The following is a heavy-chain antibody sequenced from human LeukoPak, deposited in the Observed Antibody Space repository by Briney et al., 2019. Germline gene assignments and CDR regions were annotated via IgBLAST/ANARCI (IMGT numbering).Heavy chain of an antibody. CDR2: IYYSGST. J-gene: IGHJ5*02. V-gene: IGHV4-39*01. CDR3: ARHRVAAAILDP. CDR1: GGSISSGPYY. Sequence: PSETLSLTCTVSGGSISSGPYYWGWIRQPPGKGLEWIGSIYYSGSTYYNASLKSRVTISVDTSKKQFSLELSSVTAADTAVYYCARHRVAAAILDPWGQGTLVTVSS. D-gene: IGHD6-13*01.